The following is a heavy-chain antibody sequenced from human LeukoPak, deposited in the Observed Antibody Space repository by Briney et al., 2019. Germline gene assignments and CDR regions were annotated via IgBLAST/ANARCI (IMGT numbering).Heavy chain of an antibody. Sequence: SETLSLTCTVSGGSISSYYWSWIRQPAGKGLEWIGRIYTSGSTNYNPSLKSRVTMSVDTSKNQFSLQLSSVTAADTAVYYCARLRRVRGGRMDFDSWGQGTLVTVSS. CDR3: ARLRRVRGGRMDFDS. J-gene: IGHJ4*02. V-gene: IGHV4-4*07. CDR1: GGSISSYY. CDR2: IYTSGST. D-gene: IGHD3-10*01.